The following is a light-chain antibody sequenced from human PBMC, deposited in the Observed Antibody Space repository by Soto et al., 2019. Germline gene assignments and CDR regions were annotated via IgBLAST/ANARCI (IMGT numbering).Light chain of an antibody. V-gene: IGLV2-14*01. CDR1: SSDVGGYNY. CDR3: SSYTSSSTLV. J-gene: IGLJ2*01. Sequence: QSVLTQPASVSGSPGQSITISCTGTSSDVGGYNYVSWYQQHPGKAPKIMIYDVSNRPSGVSNRFSGSKSGNTASLTNSGLQAEDEADYYCSSYTSSSTLVFGGGTKLTVL. CDR2: DVS.